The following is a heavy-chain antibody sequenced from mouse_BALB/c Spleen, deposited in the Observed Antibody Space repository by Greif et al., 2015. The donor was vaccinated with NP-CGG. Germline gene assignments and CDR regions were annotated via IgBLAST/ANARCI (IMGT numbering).Heavy chain of an antibody. J-gene: IGHJ1*01. CDR1: GFNIKDTY. D-gene: IGHD2-1*01. CDR3: ARYGIYVCFDV. CDR2: IDPANGNT. V-gene: IGHV14-3*02. Sequence: EVQRVESGAELVKPGASVKLSCTAPGFNIKDTYMHWVKQRPEQGLEWIGRIDPANGNTKYDPKFQGKATITADTSSNAVFLQLCSLTSEVTAVSCCARYGIYVCFDVWGAGTPVTVSS.